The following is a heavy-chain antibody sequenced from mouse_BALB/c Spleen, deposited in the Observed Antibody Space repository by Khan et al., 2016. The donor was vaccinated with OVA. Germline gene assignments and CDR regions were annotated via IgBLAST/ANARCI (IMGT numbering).Heavy chain of an antibody. J-gene: IGHJ3*01. CDR2: ILPGSGRN. CDR3: ARGNYYGSSSGFGY. CDR1: GYTFSSYW. V-gene: IGHV1-9*01. D-gene: IGHD1-1*01. Sequence: QVQLQQSGAELMKPGASVKISCKATGYTFSSYWIEWVKQRPGHGLEWIGEILPGSGRNNYNEKFKGKATFTADTSSNTAYMQLSNRTSDDSAVYYCARGNYYGSSSGFGYWGQGTLVTVSA.